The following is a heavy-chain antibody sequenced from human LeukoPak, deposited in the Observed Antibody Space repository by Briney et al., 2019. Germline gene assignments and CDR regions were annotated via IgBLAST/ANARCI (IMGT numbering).Heavy chain of an antibody. D-gene: IGHD1-26*01. CDR2: VKPDGSEK. Sequence: GGSLRLSCAASGFTFNSHWMTWVRQAPGKGLEWVASVKPDGSEKYYVDSVKGRFTISRDKPKNTLYLQMNSLRGEDTAVYYCTKDLSGSYSVDYWGQGTLVTVSS. CDR3: TKDLSGSYSVDY. CDR1: GFTFNSHW. J-gene: IGHJ4*02. V-gene: IGHV3-7*01.